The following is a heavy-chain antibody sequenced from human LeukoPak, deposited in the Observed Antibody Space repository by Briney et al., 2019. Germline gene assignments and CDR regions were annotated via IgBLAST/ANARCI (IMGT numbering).Heavy chain of an antibody. CDR2: IYTSGST. V-gene: IGHV4-4*07. Sequence: SETLSLTCTVSGGSISSYYWSWIRQPAGKGLEWIGRIYTSGSTNYNPSLKSRVTMSVDTSKNQFSLKLSSVTAADTAVYYCARYRNIMGATFRFFDLWGRGTLVTVSS. CDR1: GGSISSYY. CDR3: ARYRNIMGATFRFFDL. D-gene: IGHD1-26*01. J-gene: IGHJ2*01.